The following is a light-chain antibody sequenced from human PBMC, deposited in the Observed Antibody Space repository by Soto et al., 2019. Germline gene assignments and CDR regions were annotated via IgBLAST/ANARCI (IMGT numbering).Light chain of an antibody. CDR2: EDN. V-gene: IGLV6-57*04. Sequence: NFMLTQPHSVSESPGKTITISCTRSSGSIASNYVQWYQQRPGSIPTTVIYEDNQRPSGVPDRFSGSIDSSSNSASLTISGLKTEDEADYYCQSYDSTIIFGGGTKVTVL. CDR1: SGSIASNY. CDR3: QSYDSTII. J-gene: IGLJ2*01.